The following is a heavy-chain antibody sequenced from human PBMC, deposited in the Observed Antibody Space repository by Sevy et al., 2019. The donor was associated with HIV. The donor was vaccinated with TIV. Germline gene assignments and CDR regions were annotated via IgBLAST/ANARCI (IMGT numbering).Heavy chain of an antibody. D-gene: IGHD2-2*01. CDR2: IYSGDSDT. J-gene: IGHJ4*02. V-gene: IGHV5-51*01. Sequence: GESLKISCKGSGYTFSNYWIGWVRQMPGKGLEWMGVIYSGDSDTRYSPSFQGQVNISADKSSSTAYLQWSSLKTSDTAIYYCARYPIVVVPAAEYYFDYWGQGTLVTVSS. CDR3: ARYPIVVVPAAEYYFDY. CDR1: GYTFSNYW.